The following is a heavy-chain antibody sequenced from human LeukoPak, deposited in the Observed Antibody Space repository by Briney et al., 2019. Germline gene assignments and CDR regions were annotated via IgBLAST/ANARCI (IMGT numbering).Heavy chain of an antibody. CDR3: AKSVSGYLEYFQH. J-gene: IGHJ1*01. Sequence: LTGGSLRLSCAASGFTFSSYAMSWVRQAPGKGLEWVSSIKGSGGSTYYADSVKGRFTISRDNSKNTLYLQMNSLRADDTAVYYCAKSVSGYLEYFQHWGQGTLVTVSS. V-gene: IGHV3-23*01. CDR1: GFTFSSYA. D-gene: IGHD5-12*01. CDR2: IKGSGGST.